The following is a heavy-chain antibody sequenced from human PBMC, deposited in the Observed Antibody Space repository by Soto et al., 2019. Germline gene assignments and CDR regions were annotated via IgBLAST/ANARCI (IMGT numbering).Heavy chain of an antibody. D-gene: IGHD3-10*01. CDR3: ARLIRADDAFDI. Sequence: SETLSLTCAVSGGSISSGGYSWSWIRQPPGKGLEWIGYIYHSGSTYYNPSLKSRITISVDTSKNQFSLKLSSVTAADTAVYYCARLIRADDAFDIWGQGTMVTVSS. CDR2: IYHSGST. CDR1: GGSISSGGYS. J-gene: IGHJ3*02. V-gene: IGHV4-30-2*01.